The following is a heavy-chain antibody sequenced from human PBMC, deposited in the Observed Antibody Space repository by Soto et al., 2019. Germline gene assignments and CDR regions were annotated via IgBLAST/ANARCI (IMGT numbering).Heavy chain of an antibody. CDR2: ISYDGSNK. Sequence: GGSLRLSTAASGLTVSSYGIHWVRQAPGKGLEWVAVISYDGSNKYYADSVKGRFTISRDNSKNTLYLQMNSLRAEDTAVYYCAKRGDYGDYRGQGTLVTVSS. CDR1: GLTVSSYG. CDR3: AKRGDYGDY. D-gene: IGHD4-17*01. V-gene: IGHV3-30*18. J-gene: IGHJ4*02.